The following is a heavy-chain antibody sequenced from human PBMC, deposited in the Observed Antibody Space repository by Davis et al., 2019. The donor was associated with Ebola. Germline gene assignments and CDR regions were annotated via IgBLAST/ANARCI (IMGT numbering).Heavy chain of an antibody. D-gene: IGHD4-17*01. V-gene: IGHV3-43*02. CDR3: AKDGSHYGDLFYYGMDV. CDR1: GFTFDDYA. Sequence: AGSLTLSCAASGFTFDDYAMHWVRQPPGKGLEWVSLISRDGGSTYYADSVKGRFTISRDNSKNSLYLQMISLRTEDTALYYCAKDGSHYGDLFYYGMDVWGQGTTVTVSS. J-gene: IGHJ6*02. CDR2: ISRDGGST.